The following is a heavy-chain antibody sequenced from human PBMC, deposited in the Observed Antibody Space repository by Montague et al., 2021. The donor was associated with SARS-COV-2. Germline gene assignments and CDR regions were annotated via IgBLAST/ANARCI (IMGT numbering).Heavy chain of an antibody. D-gene: IGHD3-3*01. J-gene: IGHJ6*02. CDR1: GFTFSSYG. V-gene: IGHV3-30*03. CDR2: ISYDGSNK. CDR3: AGSLLEYYGMDV. Sequence: SLRLSCAASGFTFSSYGMHWVRQAPGKGLEWVAVISYDGSNKYYADSVKGRFTISRDNSENTLYLQMNSLRAEDTAVYYCAGSLLEYYGMDVWGQGTTVTVSS.